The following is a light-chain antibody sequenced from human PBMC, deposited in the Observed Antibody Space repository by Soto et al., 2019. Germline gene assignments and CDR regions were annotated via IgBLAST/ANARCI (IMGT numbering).Light chain of an antibody. CDR3: QQYNNWPPPLT. CDR1: QSVSSN. V-gene: IGKV3-15*01. Sequence: EIVMTQSPATLSVSPGERATLSRRASQSVSSNLAWYQQKPGQAPRLLIYGASTRATGIPARFSGSGSGTEFTLTIGSLQSEDFAVYYCQQYNNWPPPLTFGGGTKVEIK. CDR2: GAS. J-gene: IGKJ4*01.